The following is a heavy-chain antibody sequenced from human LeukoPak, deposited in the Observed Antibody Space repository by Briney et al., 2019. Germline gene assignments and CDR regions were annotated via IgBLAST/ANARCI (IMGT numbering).Heavy chain of an antibody. V-gene: IGHV1-2*02. D-gene: IGHD3-22*01. CDR3: AREEYYYDSSGHDY. J-gene: IGHJ4*02. Sequence: ASVKVSCKASGNTFTGYYMHWVRQAPGQGLEWMGWINPNSGGTNYAQKFQSRVTMTRDTSISTAYMELSRLRSDDTAVYYCAREEYYYDSSGHDYWGQGTLVTVSS. CDR2: INPNSGGT. CDR1: GNTFTGYY.